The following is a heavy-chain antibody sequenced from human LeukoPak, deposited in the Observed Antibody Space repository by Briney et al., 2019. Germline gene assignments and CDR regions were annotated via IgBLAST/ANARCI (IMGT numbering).Heavy chain of an antibody. V-gene: IGHV4-39*01. CDR3: ARRDIVATIDY. CDR2: IYYSGST. D-gene: IGHD5-12*01. Sequence: SETLSLTCTVSGGSISTSSYYWAWIRQPPGKGLEWIGSIYYSGSTFYNPSLKSRVTISGDTSKSQFSLKLSSVTAADTAVYYCARRDIVATIDYWGQGTLVTVSS. CDR1: GGSISTSSYY. J-gene: IGHJ4*02.